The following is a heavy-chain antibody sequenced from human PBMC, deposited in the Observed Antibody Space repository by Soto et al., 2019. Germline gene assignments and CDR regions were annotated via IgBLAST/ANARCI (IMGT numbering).Heavy chain of an antibody. CDR2: ISPGSRYP. D-gene: IGHD2-15*01. CDR3: VRGGGGGLFDP. V-gene: IGHV3-11*06. CDR1: GFTFGYSY. Sequence: GGSLRLSCAGSGFTFGYSYMSWIRQAPGKGLEWLSYISPGSRYPAYADSVKGRFTISRDNAKRSLYLQMMSLTAEDTAIYYCVRGGGGGLFDPWGQGTMVTVSS. J-gene: IGHJ5*02.